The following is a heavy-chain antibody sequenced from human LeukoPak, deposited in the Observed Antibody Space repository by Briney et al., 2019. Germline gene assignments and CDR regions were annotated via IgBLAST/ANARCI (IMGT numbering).Heavy chain of an antibody. Sequence: GGSLRLSCAASGFTFSSYGMHWVRQAPGKGLEGVAVIWYDGSNKYYADSVKGRFTISRDNAKNSLYLQMNSLRAEDTAVYYCARDSYFVDYYDSSGLYYFDYWGQGTLVTVSS. J-gene: IGHJ4*02. V-gene: IGHV3-33*01. CDR3: ARDSYFVDYYDSSGLYYFDY. CDR1: GFTFSSYG. D-gene: IGHD3-22*01. CDR2: IWYDGSNK.